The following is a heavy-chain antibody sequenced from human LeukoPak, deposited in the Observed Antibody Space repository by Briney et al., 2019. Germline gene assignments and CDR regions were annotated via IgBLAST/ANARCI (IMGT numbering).Heavy chain of an antibody. CDR3: AKVSVYYDFWSGLDY. D-gene: IGHD3-3*01. CDR2: ISSDGNNK. CDR1: GFTFSSSV. J-gene: IGHJ4*02. V-gene: IGHV3-30*18. Sequence: GGSLRLSCAASGFTFSSSVMHWVRQAPGKGLEWVAGISSDGNNKYYVDSVKGRFTISRDNSKNTLYLQMNSLRAEDTAVHYCAKVSVYYDFWSGLDYWGQGTLVTVSS.